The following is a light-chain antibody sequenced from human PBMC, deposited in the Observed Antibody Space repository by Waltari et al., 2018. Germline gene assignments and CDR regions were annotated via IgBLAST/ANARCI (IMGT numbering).Light chain of an antibody. Sequence: VMTQSPATLSVSPGERATLSCRASQSVSRNLAWYQKKPGPAPRRLIYGAYTRGTGIPARFSGSGSGTECSLTISSLQSEDFAVYYCQQYISWPWTFGQGTKVEIK. CDR1: QSVSRN. CDR2: GAY. J-gene: IGKJ1*01. V-gene: IGKV3-15*01. CDR3: QQYISWPWT.